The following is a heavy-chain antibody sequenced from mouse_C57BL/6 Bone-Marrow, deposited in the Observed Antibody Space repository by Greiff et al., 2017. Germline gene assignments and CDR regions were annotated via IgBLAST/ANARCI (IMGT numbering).Heavy chain of an antibody. V-gene: IGHV14-4*01. CDR2: IDPENGDT. CDR1: GFNIKDDY. Sequence: EVKLVESGAELVRPGASVKLSCTASGFNIKDDYMHWVKQRPEQGLEWIGWIDPENGDTEYASKFQGKATITADTSSNTAYLQLSSLTSEDTAVYYCTNPLITTVVATDFYAMDYWGQGTSVTVSS. CDR3: TNPLITTVVATDFYAMDY. J-gene: IGHJ4*01. D-gene: IGHD1-1*01.